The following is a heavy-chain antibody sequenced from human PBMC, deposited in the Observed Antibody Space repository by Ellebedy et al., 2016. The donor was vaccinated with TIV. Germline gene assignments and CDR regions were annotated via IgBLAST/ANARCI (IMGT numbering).Heavy chain of an antibody. D-gene: IGHD3-16*02. Sequence: MPSETLSLTCAVSGGSISSSNWWSWVRQPPGKGLEWIGEIYHSGSTNYNPSLKSRVTISVDKSKNQFSLKLSSVTAADTAVYYCARAALLGSYRYMDYWGQGTLVTVSS. CDR2: IYHSGST. CDR3: ARAALLGSYRYMDY. V-gene: IGHV4-4*02. J-gene: IGHJ4*02. CDR1: GGSISSSNW.